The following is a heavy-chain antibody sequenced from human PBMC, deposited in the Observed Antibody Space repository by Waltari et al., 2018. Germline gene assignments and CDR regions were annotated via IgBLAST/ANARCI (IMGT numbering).Heavy chain of an antibody. CDR3: TTEVRRCWNY. Sequence: EVQLVESGGGLVKPGGSLRLSCAASGFTFSNAWMSWVRQAPGKVLEWVGRIKSKTDGGKTDYAAPVKGRFTISRDDSKNTLYLQMNSLKTEDTAVYYCTTEVRRCWNYWGQGTLVTVSS. CDR1: GFTFSNAW. J-gene: IGHJ4*02. D-gene: IGHD2-8*01. CDR2: IKSKTDGGKT. V-gene: IGHV3-15*01.